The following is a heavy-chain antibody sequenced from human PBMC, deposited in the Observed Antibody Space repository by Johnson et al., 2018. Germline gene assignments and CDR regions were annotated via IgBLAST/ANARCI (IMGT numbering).Heavy chain of an antibody. Sequence: QVQLQESGPGLVKPSETLSLTCTVSGGSISSYYWSWIRQPPGKGLEWIGYIYYSGSTNYNPSLKSRVTISVDTSKNPFSLKLSSVAAADPAVYYCAKSSHRLYPHAFDLWGQGTMVTVSS. CDR2: IYYSGST. CDR1: GGSISSYY. J-gene: IGHJ3*01. CDR3: AKSSHRLYPHAFDL. V-gene: IGHV4-59*01.